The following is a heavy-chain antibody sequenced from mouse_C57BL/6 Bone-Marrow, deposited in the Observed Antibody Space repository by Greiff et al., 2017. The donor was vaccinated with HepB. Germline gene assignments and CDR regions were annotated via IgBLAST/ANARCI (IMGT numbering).Heavy chain of an antibody. D-gene: IGHD2-5*01. Sequence: EVKLMESGGGLVQPGGSMKLSCVASGFTFSNYWMNWVRQSPEKGLEWVAQIRLKSDNYATHYAESVKGRFTISRDDSKSSVYLQMNNLRAEDTGIYYCTEAYYSNLFAYWGQGTLVTVSA. CDR1: GFTFSNYW. CDR2: IRLKSDNYAT. J-gene: IGHJ3*01. V-gene: IGHV6-3*01. CDR3: TEAYYSNLFAY.